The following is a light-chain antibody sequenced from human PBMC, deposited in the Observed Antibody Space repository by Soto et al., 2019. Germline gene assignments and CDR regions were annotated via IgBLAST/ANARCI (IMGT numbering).Light chain of an antibody. J-gene: IGLJ1*01. CDR3: NSYTSSSTHV. V-gene: IGLV2-14*01. CDR2: EVG. Sequence: QSALTQPASVSGSPGQSITISCTGSSSDVGGHNHVSWYQQHPGKAPKLIIYEVGIRPSGVSNRFSGSKSGNTASLTISGFQAEDEADYYCNSYTSSSTHVFGTGTKLTVL. CDR1: SSDVGGHNH.